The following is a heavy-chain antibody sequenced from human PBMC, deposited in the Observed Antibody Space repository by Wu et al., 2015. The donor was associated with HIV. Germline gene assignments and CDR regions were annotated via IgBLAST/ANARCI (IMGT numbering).Heavy chain of an antibody. D-gene: IGHD6-19*01. CDR1: GYTFTSYG. Sequence: QVQLVQSGAEVKNPGASVKVSCKAFGYTFTSYGVSWVRQAPGQGLEWMGWISADNINTHYAQKLQGRVTLTTDTSTSTAYMELRSLRSDDTAVYYCARGIAVTPMANWFDPGAREPWSPSPQ. J-gene: IGHJ5*02. V-gene: IGHV1-18*01. CDR2: ISADNINT. CDR3: ARGIAVTPMANWFDP.